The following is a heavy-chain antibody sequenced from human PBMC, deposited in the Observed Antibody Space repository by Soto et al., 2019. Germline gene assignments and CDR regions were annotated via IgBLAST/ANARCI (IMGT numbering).Heavy chain of an antibody. J-gene: IGHJ4*02. Sequence: SETLSLTCTVSGVSFSNYYWSWIRQPPGKGLEWLGYISYSGSTSYNPSLKSRVTLSVDTSKNQFSLRLSSLTTADTAVYYCGGRGPPAACFASWGKGTLVPVYS. V-gene: IGHV4-59*01. CDR3: GGRGPPAACFAS. D-gene: IGHD6-25*01. CDR2: ISYSGST. CDR1: GVSFSNYY.